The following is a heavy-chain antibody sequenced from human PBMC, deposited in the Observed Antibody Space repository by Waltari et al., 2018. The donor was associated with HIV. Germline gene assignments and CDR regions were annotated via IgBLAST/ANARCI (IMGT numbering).Heavy chain of an antibody. CDR1: EFFVNTNY. J-gene: IGHJ5*02. D-gene: IGHD3-9*01. Sequence: AERGGTLIQPGGSLRLSCVAGEFFVNTNYMTWVRQAPGKSLEWWAVIYPGGDMHYGESVKGRFSLSRDNFRNTVFLQLNNLIFDDTALYFCARGVRYLGPWGHGTRVTVSS. CDR2: IYPGGDM. CDR3: ARGVRYLGP. V-gene: IGHV3-53*05.